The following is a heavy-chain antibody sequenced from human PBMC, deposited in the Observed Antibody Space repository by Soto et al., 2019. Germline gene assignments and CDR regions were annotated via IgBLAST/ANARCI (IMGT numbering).Heavy chain of an antibody. Sequence: ASETLSLTCAVSGGSISSSNWWSWVRQPPGEGLEWIGEIYHSGSTNYNPSLKSRVTISVDKSKNQFSLKLSSVTAADTAVYYCARVRGLAAQNSSSGMSFDIWGQGTMVTVSS. V-gene: IGHV4-4*02. CDR3: ARVRGLAAQNSSSGMSFDI. D-gene: IGHD6-13*01. CDR2: IYHSGST. J-gene: IGHJ3*02. CDR1: GGSISSSNW.